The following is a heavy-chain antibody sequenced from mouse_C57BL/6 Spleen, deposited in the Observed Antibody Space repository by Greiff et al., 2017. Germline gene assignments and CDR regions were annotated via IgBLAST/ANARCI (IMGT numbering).Heavy chain of an antibody. D-gene: IGHD2-1*01. CDR1: GFTFSSYA. CDR2: ISDGGSYT. J-gene: IGHJ2*01. Sequence: EVKLMESGGGLVKPGGSLKLSCAASGFTFSSYAMSWVRQTPEKRLAWVATISDGGSYTYYPDNVKGRFTLSRDNAKNNLYLQMSHLKSEDTAMYYCARDGVGNYYFDYWGQGTTLTVSS. V-gene: IGHV5-4*01. CDR3: ARDGVGNYYFDY.